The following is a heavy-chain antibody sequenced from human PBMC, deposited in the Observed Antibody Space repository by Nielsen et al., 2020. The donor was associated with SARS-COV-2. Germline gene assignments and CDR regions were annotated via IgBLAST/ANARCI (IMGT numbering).Heavy chain of an antibody. J-gene: IGHJ3*01. V-gene: IGHV3-23*01. CDR3: AKDGVVRGDALDL. CDR1: GFTFNIYA. CDR2: VSASGGST. Sequence: GGSLRLSCAASGFTFNIYAMAWVRRAPGRGLQWVTGVSASGGSTYCTDSVKGRFSISRDNSKNTLFLQMHSLRVEDTALYYCAKDGVVRGDALDLWGQETMVTVSS. D-gene: IGHD3-10*01.